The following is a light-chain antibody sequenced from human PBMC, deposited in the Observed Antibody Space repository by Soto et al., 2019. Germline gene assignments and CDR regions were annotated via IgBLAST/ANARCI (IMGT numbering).Light chain of an antibody. Sequence: QSVLTQPPSASGSPGQSVTISCTGTSSDVGGYNYVSWYQQYPGKAPKFIIYEVSKRPSGVPDRFSASKSGNTASLTVSGLQAEDEASYYCSSYAGSNSYVFGTGTKLTVL. J-gene: IGLJ1*01. V-gene: IGLV2-8*01. CDR1: SSDVGGYNY. CDR3: SSYAGSNSYV. CDR2: EVS.